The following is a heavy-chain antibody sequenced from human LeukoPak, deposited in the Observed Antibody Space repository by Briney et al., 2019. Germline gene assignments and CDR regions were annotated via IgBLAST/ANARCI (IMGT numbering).Heavy chain of an antibody. Sequence: ASVKVSCKASGYTFTGYYMHWVRQAPGQGLEWMGIINPSGGSTSYAQKFQGRVTMTRDMSPSTVYMELSSLRSEDTAVYYCARDRRGYFDYWGQGTLVTVSS. V-gene: IGHV1-46*01. CDR1: GYTFTGYY. J-gene: IGHJ4*02. CDR3: ARDRRGYFDY. D-gene: IGHD3-16*01. CDR2: INPSGGST.